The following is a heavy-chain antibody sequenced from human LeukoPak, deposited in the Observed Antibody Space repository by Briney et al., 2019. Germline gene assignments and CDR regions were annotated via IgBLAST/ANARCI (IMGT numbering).Heavy chain of an antibody. CDR1: GFTFSHYG. V-gene: IGHV3-33*06. D-gene: IGHD4-11*01. CDR3: AKDAQRGFDYSNSLDK. Sequence: HPGRSLRLSCATSGFTFSHYGMHWVRQAPGKGLEWVAVIWSDGTNSFYGDPVKGRFTISRDNFQRTVYLQMNSLRAEDTAVYYCAKDAQRGFDYSNSLDKWGQGTLATVSS. CDR2: IWSDGTNS. J-gene: IGHJ4*02.